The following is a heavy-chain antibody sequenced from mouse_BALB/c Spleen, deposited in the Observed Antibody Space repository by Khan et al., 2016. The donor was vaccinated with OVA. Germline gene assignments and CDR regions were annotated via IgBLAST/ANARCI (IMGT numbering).Heavy chain of an antibody. CDR2: ISDLAYTI. CDR1: GFTFSDYG. Sequence: EVELVESGGGLVQPGGSRKLSCAASGFTFSDYGMAWVRQAPGKGPEWVAFISDLAYTIYYADTVTGRFTISRENAKNTLYLEMSSLRSEDTAMYYCARGGGTAPCAYWGLGTLVTVSA. J-gene: IGHJ3*01. D-gene: IGHD1-2*01. V-gene: IGHV5-15*02. CDR3: ARGGGTAPCAY.